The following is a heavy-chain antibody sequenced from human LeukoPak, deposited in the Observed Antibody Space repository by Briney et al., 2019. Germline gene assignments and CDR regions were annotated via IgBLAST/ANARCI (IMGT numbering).Heavy chain of an antibody. J-gene: IGHJ4*02. V-gene: IGHV1-69*13. Sequence: GASVKVSCKASGGTFSSYGFTWVRQAPGQGLEWMGGIIPIFGTAKYAQKFQGRVTITADESTSTAYMELSSLRSEDTAVYYCARDRGIAVAGGTSEYWGQGTLVTVSS. D-gene: IGHD6-19*01. CDR1: GGTFSSYG. CDR2: IIPIFGTA. CDR3: ARDRGIAVAGGTSEY.